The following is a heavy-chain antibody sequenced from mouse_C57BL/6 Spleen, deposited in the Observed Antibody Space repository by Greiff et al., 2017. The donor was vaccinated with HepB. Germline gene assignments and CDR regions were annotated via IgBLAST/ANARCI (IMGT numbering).Heavy chain of an antibody. V-gene: IGHV5-16*01. CDR2: INYDGSST. D-gene: IGHD2-1*01. J-gene: IGHJ3*01. CDR3: AIYYGNYGGFAY. Sequence: EVKLVESEGGLVQPGSSMKLSCTASGFTFSDYYMAWVRQVPEKGLEWVANINYDGSSTYYLDSLKSRFIISRDNAKNILYLQMSSLKSEDTATYYCAIYYGNYGGFAYWGQGTLVTVSA. CDR1: GFTFSDYY.